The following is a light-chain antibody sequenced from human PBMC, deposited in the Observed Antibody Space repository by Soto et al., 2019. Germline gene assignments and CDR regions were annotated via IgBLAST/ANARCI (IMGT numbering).Light chain of an antibody. CDR3: QQANYFPST. J-gene: IGKJ2*01. Sequence: DIQMTQTPATLSAFAGDRVTVTCRASQSVISWVAWYQEKPGRGPKLLIYDASTWQSGVPSRFIGSGSGTEFTLTISSLQPDDFATYYCQQANYFPSTFGQGTRLEIK. CDR1: QSVISW. V-gene: IGKV1-5*01. CDR2: DAS.